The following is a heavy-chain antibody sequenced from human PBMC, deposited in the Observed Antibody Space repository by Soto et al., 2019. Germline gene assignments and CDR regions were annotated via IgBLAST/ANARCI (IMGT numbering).Heavy chain of an antibody. V-gene: IGHV1-8*01. CDR3: ARGRFIAYDILTGYYYYYGMDV. Sequence: GASVKVSCKASGYTFTSYDINWVRQATGQGLEWMGWMNPNSGNTGYAQKFQGRVTMTRNTSISTAYMELSSLRSEDTAVYYCARGRFIAYDILTGYYYYYGMDVWGQGTTVTVSS. CDR2: MNPNSGNT. J-gene: IGHJ6*02. CDR1: GYTFTSYD. D-gene: IGHD3-9*01.